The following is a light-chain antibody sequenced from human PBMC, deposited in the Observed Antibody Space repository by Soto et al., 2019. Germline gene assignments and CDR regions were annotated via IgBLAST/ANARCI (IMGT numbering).Light chain of an antibody. CDR2: WAS. J-gene: IGKJ2*01. Sequence: DIVMTQSPDSLAVSLGERATINCKSSQSVLYSSNNKNYLAWYQQKPRQPPKLLIYWASTRESGVPGRFSGSGSGSEFTLTISSLQAEDVALYFCQQYYSTPHTFGQGTKLEIK. CDR1: QSVLYSSNNKNY. CDR3: QQYYSTPHT. V-gene: IGKV4-1*01.